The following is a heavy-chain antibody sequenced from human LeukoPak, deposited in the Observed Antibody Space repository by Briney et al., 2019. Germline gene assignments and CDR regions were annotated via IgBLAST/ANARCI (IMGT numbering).Heavy chain of an antibody. J-gene: IGHJ6*04. V-gene: IGHV1-69*01. CDR3: ATNVQLERRGTDYYCMDV. D-gene: IGHD1-1*01. Sequence: SVKVSCKASGGTFSSYAISWVRQAPGQGLEWMGGIIPIFGTANYAQKFQVRVTITADESTSTAYMELSSLRSEHTAVYYCATNVQLERRGTDYYCMDVWGKGTPVTVSS. CDR1: GGTFSSYA. CDR2: IIPIFGTA.